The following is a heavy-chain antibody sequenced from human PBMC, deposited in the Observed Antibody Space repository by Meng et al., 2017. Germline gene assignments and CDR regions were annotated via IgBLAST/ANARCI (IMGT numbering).Heavy chain of an antibody. CDR2: IIPILGIA. J-gene: IGHJ2*01. CDR3: ASRVAYYYDSSGYYKNWYFDL. D-gene: IGHD3-22*01. CDR1: GGTFSSYT. V-gene: IGHV1-69*02. Sequence: QAQLLESGAEVKKPGSSVKVSCKASGGTFSSYTISWVRQAPGQGLEWMGRIIPILGIANYAQKFQGRVTITADKSTSTAYMELSSLRSEDTAVYYCASRVAYYYDSSGYYKNWYFDLWGRGTLVTVS.